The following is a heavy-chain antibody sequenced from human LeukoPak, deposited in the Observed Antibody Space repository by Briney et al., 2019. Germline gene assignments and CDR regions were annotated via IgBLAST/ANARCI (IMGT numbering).Heavy chain of an antibody. J-gene: IGHJ4*02. D-gene: IGHD1-14*01. V-gene: IGHV1-2*02. CDR3: ARGQLTDDLDY. CDR1: GYTFTCYF. CDR2: INPNIGAT. Sequence: ASVKVSCKSSGYTFTCYFMHWVRQAPGQGLEWMEWINPNIGATKYARKFQGRVTMTRDTSISTAYMELSRLRSDDTAVYYCARGQLTDDLDYWGQGTLVTVSS.